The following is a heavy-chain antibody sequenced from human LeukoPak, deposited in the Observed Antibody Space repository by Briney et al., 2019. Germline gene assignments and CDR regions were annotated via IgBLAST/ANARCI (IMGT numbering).Heavy chain of an antibody. CDR2: IYTSGSA. J-gene: IGHJ4*02. V-gene: IGHV4-4*07. CDR1: GGSISSYY. D-gene: IGHD1-26*01. Sequence: SETLSLTCTVSGGSISSYYWSWMRQPAGKGLEWIGRIYTSGSANYNASLKSRVSMSVDTSKNQFSLKLSSVTAADTAVFYCARENSGSYREFDYWGQGTLVTVSS. CDR3: ARENSGSYREFDY.